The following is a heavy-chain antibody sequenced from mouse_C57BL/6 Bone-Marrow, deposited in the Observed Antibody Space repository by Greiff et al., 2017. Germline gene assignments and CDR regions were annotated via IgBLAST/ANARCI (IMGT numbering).Heavy chain of an antibody. V-gene: IGHV3-6*01. J-gene: IGHJ2*01. CDR1: GYSFTSGYY. Sequence: EVQLVESGPGLVKPAQSLSLTCSVTGYSFTSGYYWYWIRQFPGNIQERIGFISYDGSNNYNHSLKNRISITRDTSKNQFFLKLNSVTTEDTATYYCARGWDWYRFDYWGQGTTLTVSS. CDR2: ISYDGSN. CDR3: ARGWDWYRFDY. D-gene: IGHD4-1*01.